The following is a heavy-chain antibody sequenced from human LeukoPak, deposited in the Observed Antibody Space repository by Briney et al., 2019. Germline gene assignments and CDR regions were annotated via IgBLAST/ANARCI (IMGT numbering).Heavy chain of an antibody. Sequence: GGSLRLSCAASGFTFSSYAMSWVRQGPGKGLEWVANIKQDGSEKYYVDSVKGRFSISRDDTKNSLYLQLNSLRAEDTAVYYCAREGLRFLEWSSYYFDYWGLGTLVTVSS. D-gene: IGHD3-3*01. CDR2: IKQDGSEK. J-gene: IGHJ4*02. CDR3: AREGLRFLEWSSYYFDY. V-gene: IGHV3-7*01. CDR1: GFTFSSYA.